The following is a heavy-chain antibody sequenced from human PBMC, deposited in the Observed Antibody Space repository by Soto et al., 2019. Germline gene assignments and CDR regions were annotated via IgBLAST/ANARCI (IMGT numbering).Heavy chain of an antibody. J-gene: IGHJ6*01. V-gene: IGHV4-38-2*01. CDR2: IFHTGST. Sequence: PSETLSLTCAFSVYSISSGHSWGWIRQPPGKGLEWIGSIFHTGSTYYNPSLKSRVTLPVDTSKNQFSLKLSSVTAADTAVYFCATLPRLDGMDVWGQGTTVTVSS. CDR1: VYSISSGHS. D-gene: IGHD6-25*01. CDR3: ATLPRLDGMDV.